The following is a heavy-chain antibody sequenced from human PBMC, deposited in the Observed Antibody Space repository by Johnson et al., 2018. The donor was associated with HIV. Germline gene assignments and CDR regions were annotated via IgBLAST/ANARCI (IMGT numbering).Heavy chain of an antibody. V-gene: IGHV3-66*01. CDR2: VYSYGIT. CDR3: ASSRDGYKGDNAFDI. CDR1: GFSFSDYY. D-gene: IGHD5-24*01. Sequence: VQLVESGGGLVKPGGSLRLSCAASGFSFSDYYMSCIRQAPGRGLEWVSVVYSYGITFYADSVKGRFTISRDKFKNTLYLQMNSLRAEDTALYYCASSRDGYKGDNAFDIWGQGTMVTVSS. J-gene: IGHJ3*02.